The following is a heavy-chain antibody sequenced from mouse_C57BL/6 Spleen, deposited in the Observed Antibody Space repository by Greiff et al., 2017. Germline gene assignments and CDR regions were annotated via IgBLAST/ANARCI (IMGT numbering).Heavy chain of an antibody. CDR3: ARVKRSNLDVFDY. V-gene: IGHV1-53*01. J-gene: IGHJ2*01. CDR1: GYTFPSYW. Sequence: QVQLQQPGTELVKPGASVKLSCKASGYTFPSYWMHWVKPRPGQGLEWIGNINPSNGGTNYNEKFKSKATLTVDKSSSTAYMQLSSLTSEDSAVYYCARVKRSNLDVFDYWGQGNTLTVSS. D-gene: IGHD4-1*01. CDR2: INPSNGGT.